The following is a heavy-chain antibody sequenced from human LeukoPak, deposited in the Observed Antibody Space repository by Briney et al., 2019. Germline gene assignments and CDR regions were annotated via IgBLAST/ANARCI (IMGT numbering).Heavy chain of an antibody. V-gene: IGHV3-21*01. CDR1: GFTFSSYS. J-gene: IGHJ4*02. D-gene: IGHD4-17*01. CDR3: ARGYYGDPSQVYYFDY. Sequence: GGSMRLSWPAYGFTFSSYSMNWVRQAPGKGLEWVSSISSSGSYIYYADSVKDRFTISRDNAKNSLYLQMNRLRAEDTAVYYCARGYYGDPSQVYYFDYWGQGTLVTVSS. CDR2: ISSSGSYI.